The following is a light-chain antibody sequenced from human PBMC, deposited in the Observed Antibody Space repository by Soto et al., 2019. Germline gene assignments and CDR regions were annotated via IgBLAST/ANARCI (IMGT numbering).Light chain of an antibody. V-gene: IGKV3D-15*01. Sequence: EIVMTQSPATLSLSPGDTATLSCRASQSVDTNLAWYVQKPGQAPRRLMYGVSTWGTGVTARFSGSGSGTEFTLTISSLQSEDFAIYYCQHYNSYSEAFGQGTKVELK. CDR3: QHYNSYSEA. J-gene: IGKJ1*01. CDR1: QSVDTN. CDR2: GVS.